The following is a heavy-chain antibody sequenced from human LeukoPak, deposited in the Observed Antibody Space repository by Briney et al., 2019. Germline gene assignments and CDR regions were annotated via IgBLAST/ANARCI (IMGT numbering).Heavy chain of an antibody. D-gene: IGHD3-10*01. CDR3: ARDSTYYYASGSSGPHYFDY. J-gene: IGHJ4*02. Sequence: GGSLRLSCAASGFTFGSYAMHWVRQAPGKGLEWVAVISYDGAITNYADSVKGRFTITRDNSKSRLFLQLNSLRPEDAAVYYCARDSTYYYASGSSGPHYFDYWGQGTLVTVSS. CDR1: GFTFGSYA. V-gene: IGHV3-30*01. CDR2: ISYDGAIT.